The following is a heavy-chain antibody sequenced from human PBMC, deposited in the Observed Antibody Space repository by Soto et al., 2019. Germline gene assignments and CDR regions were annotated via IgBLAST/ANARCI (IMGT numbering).Heavy chain of an antibody. D-gene: IGHD2-21*02. CDR1: GFTFSKSG. CDR2: IWYDGSQK. V-gene: IGHV3-33*01. J-gene: IGHJ2*01. Sequence: QVQLVESGGGVVQPGRSLTVSCAASGFTFSKSGMHWVRQAPGKGLEWVAVIWYDGSQKYYGDSVEGRFSISRDNSNDTLYLQMSSLRAEDTAVYYCAREQVTGDGFQWYFDVWGRGTLVTVSS. CDR3: AREQVTGDGFQWYFDV.